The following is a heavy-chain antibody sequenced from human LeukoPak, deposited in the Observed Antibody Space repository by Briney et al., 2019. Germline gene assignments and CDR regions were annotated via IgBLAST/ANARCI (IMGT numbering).Heavy chain of an antibody. CDR1: AGSISSISYY. Sequence: SETLSLTCTVSAGSISSISYYWGWLRQPPGKGLEWIGSIYYNGGTKYNPSLKSRVTISVDRSKNQISLKLSSVTAADTAVYYCARWVVAVYYFDYWGQGTLVTVSS. J-gene: IGHJ4*02. V-gene: IGHV4-39*01. CDR3: ARWVVAVYYFDY. D-gene: IGHD2-15*01. CDR2: IYYNGGT.